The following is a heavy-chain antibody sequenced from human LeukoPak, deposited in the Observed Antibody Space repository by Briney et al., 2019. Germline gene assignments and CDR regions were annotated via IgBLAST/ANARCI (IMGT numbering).Heavy chain of an antibody. CDR1: GFTFSDYW. CDR3: ASDYPLYFYYTDV. V-gene: IGHV3-7*03. J-gene: IGHJ6*03. CDR2: IKRDGSEK. Sequence: GGSLRLSCAASGFTFSDYWMTWVRQAPGKGLEWVANIKRDGSEKYYVDSVKGRFTISRDNSKNTLYLQINSLRVEDTAVYYCASDYPLYFYYTDVWGKGTTVTVSS.